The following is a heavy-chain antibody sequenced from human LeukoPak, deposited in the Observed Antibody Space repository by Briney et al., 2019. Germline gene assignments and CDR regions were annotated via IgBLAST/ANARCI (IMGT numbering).Heavy chain of an antibody. CDR1: GFTFSSYA. D-gene: IGHD4/OR15-4a*01. V-gene: IGHV3-23*01. CDR2: ISDSGGTT. J-gene: IGHJ6*02. CDR3: ARDRDYLPRGYYYAVDV. Sequence: GGSLRLSCAASGFTFSSYAMTWVRQAPGKGLEWVSGISDSGGTTYYADSVEGRFTISRDNSKNTLYLQMNSLRAEDSGVYFCARDRDYLPRGYYYAVDVWGQGTTVTVSS.